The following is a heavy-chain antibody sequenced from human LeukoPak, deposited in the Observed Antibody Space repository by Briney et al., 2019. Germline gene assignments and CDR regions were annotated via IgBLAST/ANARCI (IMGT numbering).Heavy chain of an antibody. CDR1: GFTFSRYC. Sequence: GGSLRLSCAASGFTFSRYCIHWVRQPPGKGLVWVSRIDSDGRGTIYADSVKGRFTISRDNAKNTVYLQMNSLRAEDTAIYYCGRGGFNHGFDLWGQGTMVTVSS. J-gene: IGHJ3*01. CDR2: IDSDGRGT. D-gene: IGHD1-14*01. V-gene: IGHV3-74*01. CDR3: GRGGFNHGFDL.